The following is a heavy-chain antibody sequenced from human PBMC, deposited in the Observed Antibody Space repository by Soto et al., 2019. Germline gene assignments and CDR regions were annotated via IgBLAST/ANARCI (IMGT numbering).Heavy chain of an antibody. J-gene: IGHJ5*02. D-gene: IGHD3-16*01. CDR3: ARVGGINWFDP. CDR2: IYYSGST. Sequence: QVQLQESGPGLVKPAQTLALPCTVSGGSISRGGYYWSWIRQHPGKGLEWIGYIYYSGSTYYNPSLKTRVTISVETSKNQFPLKLSSVTAADTAVYYCARVGGINWFDPWGKGTLVTVSS. V-gene: IGHV4-31*03. CDR1: GGSISRGGYY.